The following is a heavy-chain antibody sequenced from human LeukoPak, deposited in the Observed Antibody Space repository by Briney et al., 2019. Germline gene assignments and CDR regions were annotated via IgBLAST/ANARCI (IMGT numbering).Heavy chain of an antibody. CDR1: GFTFSSYS. J-gene: IGHJ4*02. D-gene: IGHD5-24*01. V-gene: IGHV3-21*01. CDR2: ISSSSSYI. Sequence: GGSLRLSCAASGFTFSSYSMNWVRQAPGKGLEWVSSISSSSSYIYYADSVKGRFTISRDNAKNSLYLQMNSLRAEDTAVYYCARDQGEMATIGLPHFDYWGQGTLVTVSS. CDR3: ARDQGEMATIGLPHFDY.